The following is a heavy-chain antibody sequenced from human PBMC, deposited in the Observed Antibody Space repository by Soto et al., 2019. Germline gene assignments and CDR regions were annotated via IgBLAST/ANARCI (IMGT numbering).Heavy chain of an antibody. CDR3: ARDGDVNTGFGKDY. Sequence: QVQLVESGGGVVLPGRSLRLSCAASGFTFSSYGMHWVRQAPGKGLEWVAFIWHDGGNKFYAESVKGRFTISRDNSKKTLYLQMTSLSAEDTAMYYCARDGDVNTGFGKDYWGQGTLVTVSS. J-gene: IGHJ4*02. D-gene: IGHD3-16*01. V-gene: IGHV3-33*01. CDR1: GFTFSSYG. CDR2: IWHDGGNK.